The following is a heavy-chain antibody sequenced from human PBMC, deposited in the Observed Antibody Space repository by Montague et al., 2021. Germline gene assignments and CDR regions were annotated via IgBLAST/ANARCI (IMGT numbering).Heavy chain of an antibody. J-gene: IGHJ1*01. Sequence: SLRLSCAASGFTFRTYGMNWVRQAPGKGLEWVSYITGSSSSIYYADSVRGRFTISRDNPKNSLYLQMNSLRDEDTAVYYCARDSYSSCWYRAEYFQHWGQGTLVTVSS. CDR2: ITGSSSSI. D-gene: IGHD6-19*01. CDR1: GFTFRTYG. V-gene: IGHV3-48*02. CDR3: ARDSYSSCWYRAEYFQH.